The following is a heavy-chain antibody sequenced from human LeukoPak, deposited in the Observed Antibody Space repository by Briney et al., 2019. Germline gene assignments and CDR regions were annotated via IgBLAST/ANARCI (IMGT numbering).Heavy chain of an antibody. CDR2: IYHSGNT. CDR3: ARGDFWSGTKDY. CDR1: GGSISSYY. J-gene: IGHJ4*02. Sequence: SETLSLTCTVSGGSISSYYWSWIRQPPVKGLEWIGYIYHSGNTYYNPSLKSRVTISVDRSKNQFSLKLSSVTAADTAVYYCARGDFWSGTKDYWGQGTLVTVSS. V-gene: IGHV4-59*12. D-gene: IGHD3-3*01.